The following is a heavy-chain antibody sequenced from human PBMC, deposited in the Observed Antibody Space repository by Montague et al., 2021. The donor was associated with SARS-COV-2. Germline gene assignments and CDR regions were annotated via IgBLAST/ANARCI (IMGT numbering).Heavy chain of an antibody. J-gene: IGHJ4*02. CDR1: GFDFSAYT. D-gene: IGHD1-26*01. V-gene: IGHV3-23*01. CDR2: ISGSGGST. Sequence: SLRLSCAGSGFDFSAYTVSWVRQTPGKGLEWVLSISGSGGSTYYSDSAKDRFTVSRDNFKNTVYLRMDSLRVEDTAVYYCAKHASGDYEDAYDHWDPGNLVTVSS. CDR3: AKHASGDYEDAYDH.